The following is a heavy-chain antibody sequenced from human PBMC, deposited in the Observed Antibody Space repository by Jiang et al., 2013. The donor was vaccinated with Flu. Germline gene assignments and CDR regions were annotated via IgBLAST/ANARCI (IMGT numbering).Heavy chain of an antibody. V-gene: IGHV3-7*01. D-gene: IGHD6-13*01. CDR2: IKEDGSKK. CDR1: GFIFSRYW. CDR3: ARVSAADYAFDI. Sequence: GLVQPGGSLRLSCAASGFIFSRYWMNWVRQAPGKGLEWVANIKEDGSKKYYVDSVKERFTISRDNAKNSLYLQMNSLRGEDTAVYYCARVSAADYAFDIWGQGTMVTVSS. J-gene: IGHJ3*02.